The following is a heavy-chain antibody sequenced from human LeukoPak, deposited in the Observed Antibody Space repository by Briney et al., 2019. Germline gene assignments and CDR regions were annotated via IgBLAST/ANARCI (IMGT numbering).Heavy chain of an antibody. CDR3: ARVIGGYSGYDLIGHYYYGMDV. CDR2: IYHDGST. D-gene: IGHD5-12*01. J-gene: IGHJ6*02. Sequence: PSETLSLTCAVSGGSISSNNWWIWVRQSPEKGLEWIGEIYHDGSTNYNPSLKSRVTISMDKSKNQLSLKLNFVTAADTAVYYCARVIGGYSGYDLIGHYYYGMDVWGQGTTVTVSS. CDR1: GGSISSNNW. V-gene: IGHV4-4*02.